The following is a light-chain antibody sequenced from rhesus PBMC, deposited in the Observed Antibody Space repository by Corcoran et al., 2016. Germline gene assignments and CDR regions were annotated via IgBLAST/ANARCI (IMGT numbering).Light chain of an antibody. CDR3: QQGYGYPYT. CDR2: SAS. J-gene: IGKJ2*01. V-gene: IGKV1S9*01. CDR1: QSLTNY. Sequence: DIQMTQSPSSLSASVGDRVTITCQASQSLTNYLNWYQQKPGKIPKLLIYSASTLQSGIPSRFSGSGSGTDFTLTSSSLQPADFATYYCQQGYGYPYTFGQGTKVEIK.